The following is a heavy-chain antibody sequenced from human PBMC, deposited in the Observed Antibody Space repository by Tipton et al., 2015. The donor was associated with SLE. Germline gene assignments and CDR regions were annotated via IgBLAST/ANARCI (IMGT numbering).Heavy chain of an antibody. J-gene: IGHJ4*02. CDR1: GGSISSYY. CDR3: ARDRSTHYDSSGYIDY. D-gene: IGHD3-22*01. CDR2: IYYSGST. V-gene: IGHV4-59*01. Sequence: TLSLTCTVSGGSISSYYWRWIRQPPGKGLEWIGYIYYSGSTNYNPSLKSRVTISVDTYKNQFSLKLRYVTAADTAVYYCARDRSTHYDSSGYIDYWGQGTLVTVSS.